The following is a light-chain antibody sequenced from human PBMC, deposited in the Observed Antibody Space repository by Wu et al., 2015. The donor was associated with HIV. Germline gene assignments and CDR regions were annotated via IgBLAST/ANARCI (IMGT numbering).Light chain of an antibody. Sequence: EIVLTQSPGTLSLSPGQRATLSCRASQSVSSSSLAWYHHKPGQAPRLLIHGASIRATGIPARFSGTGSGTDFTLTISSLEPDDFAVYYCQQRNIWPLTFGQGTRLEIK. CDR2: GAS. V-gene: IGKV3D-20*02. CDR1: QSVSSSS. CDR3: QQRNIWPLT. J-gene: IGKJ5*01.